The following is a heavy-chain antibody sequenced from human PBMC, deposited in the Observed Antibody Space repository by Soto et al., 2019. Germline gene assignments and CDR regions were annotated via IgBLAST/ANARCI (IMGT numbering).Heavy chain of an antibody. CDR3: ARGVYDSSGYYYP. CDR1: GFPFSNYE. D-gene: IGHD3-22*01. Sequence: EVQLVESGGGLVQPGGSLRLSCAASGFPFSNYEMCWVRQAPGKGLECISYISSTGSTISYGDSVKGRFTISRDNAKNSLYLQMNNLRAEDTAVYYCARGVYDSSGYYYPWGQGTLVTVSS. CDR2: ISSTGSTI. V-gene: IGHV3-48*03. J-gene: IGHJ5*02.